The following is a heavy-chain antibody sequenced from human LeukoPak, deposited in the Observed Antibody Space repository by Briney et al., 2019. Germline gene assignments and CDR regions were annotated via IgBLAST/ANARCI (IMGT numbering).Heavy chain of an antibody. J-gene: IGHJ4*02. V-gene: IGHV1-8*02. CDR1: GYTFTGCY. CDR3: ARGLGDYNTDWFPVSGY. D-gene: IGHD3-9*01. Sequence: ASVKVSCKASGYTFTGCYMHWVRQATGQGLEWMGWMNPNSGNTGYAQKFQGRVTMTRDTSISTAYMELNSLGSEDTAIYYCARGLGDYNTDWFPVSGYWGRGTLVTVSS. CDR2: MNPNSGNT.